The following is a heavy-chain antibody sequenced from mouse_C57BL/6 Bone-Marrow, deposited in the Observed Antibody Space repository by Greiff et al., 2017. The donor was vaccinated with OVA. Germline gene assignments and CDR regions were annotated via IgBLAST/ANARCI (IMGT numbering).Heavy chain of an antibody. V-gene: IGHV5-4*03. J-gene: IGHJ4*01. CDR1: GFTFSSYA. Sequence: EVNVVESGGGLVKPGGSLKLSCAASGFTFSSYAMSWVHQTPEKRLEWVATISDGGSYTYYPDNVKGRFTISRDNAKNNLYLQMSHLKSEDTAMYYCASRFPYAMDYWGQGTSVTVSS. CDR3: ASRFPYAMDY. CDR2: ISDGGSYT.